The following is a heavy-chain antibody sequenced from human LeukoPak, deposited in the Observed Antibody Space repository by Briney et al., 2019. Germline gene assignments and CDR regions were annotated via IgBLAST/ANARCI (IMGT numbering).Heavy chain of an antibody. CDR1: GFTFSSYG. CDR3: ARDGGGLSSWPY. V-gene: IGHV3-33*01. D-gene: IGHD6-13*01. Sequence: PGRSLRLSCAASGFTFSSYGMLWVRQAPGKGLEWVAVIWYDGSNKYYADSVKGRFTISRDNSKNTPYLQMNSLRAEDTAVYYCARDGGGLSSWPYWGQGTLVTVSS. J-gene: IGHJ4*02. CDR2: IWYDGSNK.